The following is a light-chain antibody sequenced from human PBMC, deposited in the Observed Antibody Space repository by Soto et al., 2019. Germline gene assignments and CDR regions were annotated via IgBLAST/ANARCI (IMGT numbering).Light chain of an antibody. CDR2: GAS. CDR3: QQYNSYS. CDR1: QSLSNNIY. J-gene: IGKJ1*01. Sequence: EIVLTQSPGTLSLCPGERATLSCRARQSLSNNIYLAWYQQKPGQAPRLLIFGASTRATGIPARFSGSGSGTEFTLTINSLQPDDFATYYCQQYNSYSFGQGTKVDIK. V-gene: IGKV3-20*01.